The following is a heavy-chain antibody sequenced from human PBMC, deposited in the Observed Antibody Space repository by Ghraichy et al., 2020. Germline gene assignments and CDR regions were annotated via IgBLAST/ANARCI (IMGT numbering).Heavy chain of an antibody. D-gene: IGHD2-2*01. V-gene: IGHV3-48*03. CDR1: GFTFSSYE. CDR2: ISSSGSTI. CDR3: ARDRFGYCSSTSCYADYYYYGMDV. J-gene: IGHJ6*02. Sequence: GGSLRLSCAASGFTFSSYEMNWVRQAPGKGLEWVSYISSSGSTIYYADSVKGRFTISRDNAKTSLYLQMNSLRAEDTAVYYCARDRFGYCSSTSCYADYYYYGMDVWGQGTTVTVSS.